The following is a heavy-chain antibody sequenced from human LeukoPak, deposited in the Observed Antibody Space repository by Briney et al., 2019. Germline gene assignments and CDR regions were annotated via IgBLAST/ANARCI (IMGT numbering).Heavy chain of an antibody. CDR2: IYYSKNT. D-gene: IGHD5-18*01. CDR3: VSPRGFSYGYFDY. CDR1: GGSISRSSAY. V-gene: IGHV4-39*01. J-gene: IGHJ4*02. Sequence: SETLSLTCTVSGGSISRSSAYWGWIRQPPGKGLEWIGSIYYSKNTYYNPSLKSRVTISADTSKNQFSLTLGSVSATDTAVYHCVSPRGFSYGYFDYWGQGTLVTVSS.